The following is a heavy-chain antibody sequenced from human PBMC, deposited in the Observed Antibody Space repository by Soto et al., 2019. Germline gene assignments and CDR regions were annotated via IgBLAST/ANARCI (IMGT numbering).Heavy chain of an antibody. CDR3: ARDRGATGSFDY. CDR2: TYYRSKWYN. V-gene: IGHV6-1*01. D-gene: IGHD1-1*01. Sequence: SQTLSLTCAISGDSVSSNSAAWNWIRQSPSRGLEWLGRTYYRSKWYNDYAVSVKSRITIKPNTSKNQFSLQLNSVTPEDTAVYYFARDRGATGSFDYWGQGTLVTVSS. CDR1: GDSVSSNSAA. J-gene: IGHJ4*02.